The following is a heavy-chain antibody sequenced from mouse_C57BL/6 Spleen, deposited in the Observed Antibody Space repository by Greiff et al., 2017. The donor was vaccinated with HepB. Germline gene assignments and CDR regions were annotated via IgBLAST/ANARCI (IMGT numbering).Heavy chain of an antibody. J-gene: IGHJ2*01. D-gene: IGHD1-1*01. CDR1: GYTFTSYW. Sequence: VQLQQPGAELVRPGSSVKLSCKASGYTFTSYWMHWVKQRPIQGLEWIGNIDPSDSETHYNQKFKDKATLTVDKSSSTAYMQLSSLTSEDSAVYYCARGYGSSYVYFDYWGQGTTLTVSS. CDR2: IDPSDSET. V-gene: IGHV1-52*01. CDR3: ARGYGSSYVYFDY.